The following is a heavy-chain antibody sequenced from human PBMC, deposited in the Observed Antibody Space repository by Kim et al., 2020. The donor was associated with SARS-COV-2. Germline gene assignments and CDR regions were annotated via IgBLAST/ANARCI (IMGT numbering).Heavy chain of an antibody. CDR3: ARAKFPDWGNYPLDY. D-gene: IGHD3-16*02. CDR1: GFTLSNYW. J-gene: IGHJ4*01. Sequence: GGSLRLSCASSGFTLSNYWMSWVRQAPGKGLEWVANIKQDGSEKNYVDSMRGRVTISRDNAKNSLYLQMNSLRVEGTAVYYCARAKFPDWGNYPLDYLS. V-gene: IGHV3-7*01. CDR2: IKQDGSEK.